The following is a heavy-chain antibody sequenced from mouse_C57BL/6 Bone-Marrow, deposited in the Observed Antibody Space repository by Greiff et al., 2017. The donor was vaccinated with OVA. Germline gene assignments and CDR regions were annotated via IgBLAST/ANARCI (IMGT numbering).Heavy chain of an antibody. CDR2: ISSGSSTI. J-gene: IGHJ2*01. CDR3: ARGTTVVEPYYFDY. Sequence: EVMLVESGGGLVKPGGSLKLSCAASGFTFSDYGMHWVRQAPEKGLEWVAYISSGSSTIYYADTVKGRFTISRDNAKNTLFLQMTSLRSEDTAMYYCARGTTVVEPYYFDYWGQGTTLTVSS. D-gene: IGHD1-1*01. V-gene: IGHV5-17*01. CDR1: GFTFSDYG.